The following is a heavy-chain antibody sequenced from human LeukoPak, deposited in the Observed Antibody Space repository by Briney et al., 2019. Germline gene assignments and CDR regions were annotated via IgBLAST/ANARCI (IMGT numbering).Heavy chain of an antibody. CDR1: GGSISSSSYY. V-gene: IGHV4-61*05. J-gene: IGHJ5*02. CDR2: ILYSGNT. D-gene: IGHD2-15*01. Sequence: SETLSLTCTVSGGSISSSSYYWGWIRQPPGKGLEWIGYILYSGNTNYNPSLKSRVTISLDTSKKQFSLKLNSVTAADTAVYYCARHGSGVWFDPWGQGTLVTVSS. CDR3: ARHGSGVWFDP.